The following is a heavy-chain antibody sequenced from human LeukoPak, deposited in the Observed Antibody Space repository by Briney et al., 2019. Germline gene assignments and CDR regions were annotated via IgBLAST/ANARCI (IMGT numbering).Heavy chain of an antibody. V-gene: IGHV4-61*02. J-gene: IGHJ4*02. CDR2: IYTSGST. D-gene: IGHD2-8*01. CDR3: ARDNGDGDYLIDY. CDR1: GGSISSGSYY. Sequence: PSETLSLTCTVSGGSISSGSYYWRWIRQPAGKGLEWIGRIYTSGSTNYNPSLKSRVTISVDKSKNQFSLKLSSVTAADTAVYYCARDNGDGDYLIDYWGQGTLVTVSS.